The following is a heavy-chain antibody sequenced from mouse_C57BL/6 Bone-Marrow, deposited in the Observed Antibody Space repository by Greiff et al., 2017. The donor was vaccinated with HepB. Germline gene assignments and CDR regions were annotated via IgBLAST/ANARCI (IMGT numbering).Heavy chain of an antibody. D-gene: IGHD2-3*01. V-gene: IGHV1-53*01. Sequence: QVQLQQPGTELVKPGASVKLSCKASGYTFTSYWMHWVKQRPGQGLEWIGNINPSNGGTNYNEEFKSKATLTVDKSSSTAYMQLSNLTSEDSAVYDCDRYDGYYPYDAMDYWGQGTSVTVSS. J-gene: IGHJ4*01. CDR1: GYTFTSYW. CDR3: DRYDGYYPYDAMDY. CDR2: INPSNGGT.